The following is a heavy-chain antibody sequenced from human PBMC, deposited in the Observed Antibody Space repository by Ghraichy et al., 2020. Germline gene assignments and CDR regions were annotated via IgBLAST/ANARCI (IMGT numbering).Heavy chain of an antibody. J-gene: IGHJ4*02. V-gene: IGHV3-11*01. CDR3: AREPLLMVYAIYDY. CDR1: GFTFSDYY. CDR2: ISSSGSTI. D-gene: IGHD2-8*01. Sequence: GGSLRLSCAASGFTFSDYYMSWIRQAPGKGLEWVSYISSSGSTIYYADSVKGRFTISRDNAKNSLYLQMNSLGAEDTAVYYCAREPLLMVYAIYDYWGQETLVTVPS.